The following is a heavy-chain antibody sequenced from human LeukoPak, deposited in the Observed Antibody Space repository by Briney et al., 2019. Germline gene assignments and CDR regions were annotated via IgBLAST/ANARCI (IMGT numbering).Heavy chain of an antibody. D-gene: IGHD3-22*01. CDR1: GFTFSSYS. CDR2: ISSSSSTI. V-gene: IGHV3-48*02. Sequence: GGSLRLSCAASGFTFSSYSMNWVRQAPGKGLEWVSYISSSSSTIYYADSVKGRFTISRDNAKNSLYLQMNSLRDEDTAVYYCARPGLGYYDWLLDYWGQGTLVTVSS. CDR3: ARPGLGYYDWLLDY. J-gene: IGHJ4*02.